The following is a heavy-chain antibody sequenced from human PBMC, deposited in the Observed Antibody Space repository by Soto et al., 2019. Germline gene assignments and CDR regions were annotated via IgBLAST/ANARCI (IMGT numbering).Heavy chain of an antibody. CDR2: INHSGST. CDR1: GGSFSGYY. D-gene: IGHD2-2*01. Sequence: SETLSLTCAVYGGSFSGYYWSWIRQPPGKGLEWIGEINHSGSTNYNPSLKSRVTISVDTSKNQFSLKLSSVTAADTAVYYCARGGQRSRYCSSTSCRTALDYWGQGTLVTVSS. J-gene: IGHJ4*02. CDR3: ARGGQRSRYCSSTSCRTALDY. V-gene: IGHV4-34*01.